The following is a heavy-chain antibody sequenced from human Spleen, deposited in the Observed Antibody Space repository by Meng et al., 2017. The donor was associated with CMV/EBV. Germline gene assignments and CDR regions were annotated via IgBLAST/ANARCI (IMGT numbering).Heavy chain of an antibody. V-gene: IGHV5-51*01. CDR3: ARLIGGNSGIFDY. CDR2: IYPDDSDT. D-gene: IGHD3-10*01. Sequence: GESLKSSCKGSGYRFTNYWITWVRQTPGKGLEWMGIIYPDDSDTTYNPSFQGQVTFSVDKSINTAYLAWSSLKASDTATYYCARLIGGNSGIFDYWGQGTLVTVSS. CDR1: GYRFTNYW. J-gene: IGHJ4*02.